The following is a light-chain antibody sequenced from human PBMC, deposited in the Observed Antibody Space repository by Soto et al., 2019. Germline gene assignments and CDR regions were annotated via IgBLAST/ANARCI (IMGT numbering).Light chain of an antibody. J-gene: IGKJ1*01. CDR2: DAS. CDR1: QSVSSS. Sequence: EMVLTQAPGTLSFSPGERAPLSCRASQSVSSSLAWYQQKPGQAPRLLIYDASTRATGIPARFSGSGSGTDFTLTITSLEPEDFAVYYCQQRSNWPPTFGQGTKVDIK. CDR3: QQRSNWPPT. V-gene: IGKV3-11*01.